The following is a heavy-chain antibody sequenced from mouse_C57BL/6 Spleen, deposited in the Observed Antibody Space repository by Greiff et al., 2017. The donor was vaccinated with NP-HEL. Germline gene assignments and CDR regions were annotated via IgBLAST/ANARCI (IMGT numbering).Heavy chain of an antibody. CDR3: TRWGSNYD. CDR1: GYTFTDYE. V-gene: IGHV1-15*01. CDR2: IEPETGGT. Sequence: QVQLQQSGAELVRPGASVTLSCKASGYTFTDYEMHWVKQTPVHGLEWIGAIEPETGGTAYNQKFKGKAILTADKSSSTAYMELRSLTSEDSAVYYCTRWGSNYDWGQGTLVTVSA. D-gene: IGHD2-5*01. J-gene: IGHJ3*01.